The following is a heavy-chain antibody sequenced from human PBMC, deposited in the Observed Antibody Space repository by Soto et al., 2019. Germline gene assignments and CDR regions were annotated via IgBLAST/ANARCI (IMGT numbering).Heavy chain of an antibody. CDR3: ARGVTMVRGVIHTPYFDY. CDR1: GGSISSGGYY. J-gene: IGHJ4*02. Sequence: QVQLQESGPGLVKPSQTLSLTCTVSGGSISSGGYYWSWIRQHPGKGLEWIGYIYYSGSTYYNPFHTSRVTISVDTSKNQFSLKLSSVTAADTAVYYCARGVTMVRGVIHTPYFDYWGQGTLVTVSS. V-gene: IGHV4-31*03. CDR2: IYYSGST. D-gene: IGHD3-10*01.